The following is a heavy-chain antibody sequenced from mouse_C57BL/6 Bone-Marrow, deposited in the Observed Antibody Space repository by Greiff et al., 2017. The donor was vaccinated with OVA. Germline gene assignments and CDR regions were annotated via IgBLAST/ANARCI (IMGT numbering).Heavy chain of an antibody. CDR2: IYPRSGNT. J-gene: IGHJ4*01. D-gene: IGHD2-5*01. CDR1: GYTFTSYG. Sequence: VQGVESGAELARPGASVKLSCKASGYTFTSYGISWVKQRTGQGLEWIGEIYPRSGNTYYNEKFKGKATLTADKSSSTAYMELRSLTSEDSAVYFCAIYYSNWGFAMDYWGQGTSVTVSS. V-gene: IGHV1-81*01. CDR3: AIYYSNWGFAMDY.